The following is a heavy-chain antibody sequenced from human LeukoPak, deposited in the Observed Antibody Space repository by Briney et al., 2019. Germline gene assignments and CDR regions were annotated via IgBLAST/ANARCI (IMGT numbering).Heavy chain of an antibody. V-gene: IGHV4-4*02. CDR2: IFHGGNT. J-gene: IGHJ4*02. D-gene: IGHD2-2*01. Sequence: PSETLSLTCTASGDSISSDNWWNWVRQPPGKGLEWIGEIFHGGNTIYNPSLKSRVTISVDKSKNQFSLTLTSVTAADTAIYYCARDRDFTNTWAFDYWGQGTLVTVSS. CDR1: GDSISSDNW. CDR3: ARDRDFTNTWAFDY.